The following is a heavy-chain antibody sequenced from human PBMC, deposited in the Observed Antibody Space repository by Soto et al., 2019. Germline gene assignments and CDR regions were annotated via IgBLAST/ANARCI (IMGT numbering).Heavy chain of an antibody. V-gene: IGHV4-61*08. CDR3: ARVERPYYYLAMDV. J-gene: IGHJ6*02. D-gene: IGHD1-1*01. Sequence: PSETLSLTCTVSGGSVSSGGSYWSWIRQPPGKGLEWIGYIYYSGITNYNPSLKSRVTISVDTSKSQFSLRLSSVTAADTAVYYCARVERPYYYLAMDVWGQGTTVTVSS. CDR2: IYYSGIT. CDR1: GGSVSSGGSY.